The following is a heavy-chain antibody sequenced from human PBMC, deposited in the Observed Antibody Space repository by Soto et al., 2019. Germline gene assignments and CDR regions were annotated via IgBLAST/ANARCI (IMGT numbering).Heavy chain of an antibody. V-gene: IGHV2-5*01. Sequence: SGPTLVNPTQTLTLTCTFSGFSLTTSGVGVGWIRQPPGKALEWLALIYWNDDKRYSPSLRGRLTITKDTSKNQVVLAMTNMDPVDTATYYCAHHTITPATNWLDPWGLGTLDTVSS. CDR2: IYWNDDK. CDR3: AHHTITPATNWLDP. J-gene: IGHJ5*02. CDR1: GFSLTTSGVG. D-gene: IGHD2-2*01.